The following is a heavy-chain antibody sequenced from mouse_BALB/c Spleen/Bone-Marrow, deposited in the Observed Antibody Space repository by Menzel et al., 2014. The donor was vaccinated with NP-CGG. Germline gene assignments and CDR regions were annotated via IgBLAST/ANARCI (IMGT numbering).Heavy chain of an antibody. CDR3: ATDGYYVRFAY. Sequence: SSQSLSITCTVSGFSLTSYGVHWVRQSPGKGLEWLGVIWSGGSTDYNAAFISRLSISKDNSKSQVFFKMNSLQANDTAIYYCATDGYYVRFAYWGQGTLVTVSA. CDR2: IWSGGST. V-gene: IGHV2-2*02. CDR1: GFSLTSYG. J-gene: IGHJ3*01. D-gene: IGHD2-3*01.